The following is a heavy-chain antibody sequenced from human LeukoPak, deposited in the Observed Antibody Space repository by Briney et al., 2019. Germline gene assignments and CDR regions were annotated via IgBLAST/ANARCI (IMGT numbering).Heavy chain of an antibody. V-gene: IGHV3-7*01. J-gene: IGHJ4*02. CDR1: GFTFSSYA. D-gene: IGHD3-9*01. CDR3: AREDTYYDILTGYSARGYFDY. CDR2: IKQDGSEK. Sequence: GGSLRLSCAASGFTFSSYAMSWVRQAPGKGLEWVANIKQDGSEKYYVDSVKGRFTISRDNAKNSLYLQMNSLRAEDTAVYYCAREDTYYDILTGYSARGYFDYWGQGTLVTVSS.